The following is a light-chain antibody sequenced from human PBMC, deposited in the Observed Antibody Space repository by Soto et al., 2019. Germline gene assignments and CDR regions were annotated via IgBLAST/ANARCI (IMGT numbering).Light chain of an antibody. J-gene: IGLJ1*01. CDR2: EVS. CDR1: SRDVGGYNY. V-gene: IGLV2-14*01. Sequence: QSALTQPASVSGSPGQSITISCTGTSRDVGGYNYVSWYQQHPGKAPKLMIYEVSNRPSGVSNRFSGSKSGNTASLTISGLQAEDEADYYCNSYTSSSTLVFGTGTKLTVL. CDR3: NSYTSSSTLV.